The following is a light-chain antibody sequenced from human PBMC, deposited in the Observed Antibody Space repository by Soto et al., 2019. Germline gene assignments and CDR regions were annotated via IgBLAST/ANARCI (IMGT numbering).Light chain of an antibody. Sequence: DIQMTQSPSSLSASVGDRVTITCRASQSIRTYLNWYQQKPGKAPKLLIYAASSLQSGVPSRFSGSGSGTDFTLTISSLQPDDFATYYCQLSDSSLTFGQGTRMEIK. J-gene: IGKJ5*01. V-gene: IGKV1-39*01. CDR3: QLSDSSLT. CDR2: AAS. CDR1: QSIRTY.